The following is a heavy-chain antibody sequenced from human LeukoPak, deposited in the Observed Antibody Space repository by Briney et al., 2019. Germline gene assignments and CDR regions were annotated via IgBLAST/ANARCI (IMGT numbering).Heavy chain of an antibody. CDR2: IYYSGST. Sequence: SETLSLTCTVSGGSISSSSYYWGWIRQPPGRGVEWIGSIYYSGSTYYNPSLKSRVTISVDTSKNQFSLKLSSVTAADTAVYYCITYSYGLIFDYWGQGTLVTVSS. CDR3: ITYSYGLIFDY. V-gene: IGHV4-39*01. D-gene: IGHD5-18*01. J-gene: IGHJ4*02. CDR1: GGSISSSSYY.